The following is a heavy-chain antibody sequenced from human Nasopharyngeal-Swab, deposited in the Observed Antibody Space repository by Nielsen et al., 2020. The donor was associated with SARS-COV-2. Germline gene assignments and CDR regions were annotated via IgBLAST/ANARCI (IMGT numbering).Heavy chain of an antibody. CDR1: GYTFSSYY. J-gene: IGHJ3*02. Sequence: ASVQVSCKASGYTFSSYYMHWVRQDPAQGREWMGLINPSGGQTTYAQKFQGRVTMTRDTSTSTVYMELSSLRSEDTAVYYCARDLDPATAGALDIWGQGTMVTVSS. CDR2: INPSGGQT. V-gene: IGHV1-46*01. CDR3: ARDLDPATAGALDI. D-gene: IGHD2-2*01.